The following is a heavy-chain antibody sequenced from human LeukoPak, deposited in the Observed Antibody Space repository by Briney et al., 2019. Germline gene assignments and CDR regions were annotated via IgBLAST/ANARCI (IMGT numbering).Heavy chain of an antibody. CDR1: GGSISSGDYY. Sequence: SETLSLTCTVSGGSISSGDYYLSWIRQPPGKGLEWIVYIYYSGSTYYNPSLKSRVTISVDTSKNRFSLKLSSVTAADTAVYYCARDRSLEDYYDSSGFDWYFDLWGRGTLVTVSS. D-gene: IGHD3-22*01. CDR2: IYYSGST. J-gene: IGHJ2*01. CDR3: ARDRSLEDYYDSSGFDWYFDL. V-gene: IGHV4-30-4*01.